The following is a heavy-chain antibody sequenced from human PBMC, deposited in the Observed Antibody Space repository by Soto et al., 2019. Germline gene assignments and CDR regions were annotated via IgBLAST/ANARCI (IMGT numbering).Heavy chain of an antibody. J-gene: IGHJ5*01. CDR2: IYYTGST. V-gene: IGHV4-59*08. Sequence: SETLSLTCTVSGGSLSSFYWSWIRQSPGKGLECIGYIYYTGSTNYNPSLKSRVTISIDTSKNQFSLKLSSVTAADTAVYYCASLSWWSGAGSYYLYDSWGQGTLVTVSS. CDR3: ASLSWWSGAGSYYLYDS. CDR1: GGSLSSFY. D-gene: IGHD3-10*01.